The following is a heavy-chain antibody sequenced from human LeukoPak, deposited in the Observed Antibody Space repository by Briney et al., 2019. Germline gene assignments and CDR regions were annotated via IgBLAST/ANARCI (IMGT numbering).Heavy chain of an antibody. J-gene: IGHJ4*02. Sequence: GGSLRLSCAASGFTFSSYGMHWVRQAPGKGLEWVAVIWYDGSNKYYADSVKGRFTISRDNSKNTLYLQMNSLRAEDTAVYYCARDPYDSSGYYFDYWGQGTLVIVSS. D-gene: IGHD3-22*01. CDR1: GFTFSSYG. CDR2: IWYDGSNK. CDR3: ARDPYDSSGYYFDY. V-gene: IGHV3-33*01.